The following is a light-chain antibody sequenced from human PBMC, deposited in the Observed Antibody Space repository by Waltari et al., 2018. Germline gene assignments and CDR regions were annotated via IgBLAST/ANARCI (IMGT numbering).Light chain of an antibody. Sequence: QSALTQPASVSGSPGQSITLSCTGTSSDVGRHNYVSWYQQRPGKAPKLMISEVSNRPSGVSNRFSASKSGNTASLTISGLQAEDEADYYCSSYTSSNTLDYVFGTGTKVTVL. CDR1: SSDVGRHNY. CDR3: SSYTSSNTLDYV. V-gene: IGLV2-14*01. J-gene: IGLJ1*01. CDR2: EVS.